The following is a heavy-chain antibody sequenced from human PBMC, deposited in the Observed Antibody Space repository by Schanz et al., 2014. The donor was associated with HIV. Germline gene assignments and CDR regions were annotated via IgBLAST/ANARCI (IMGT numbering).Heavy chain of an antibody. CDR2: ISGNGNTI. J-gene: IGHJ6*02. D-gene: IGHD3-3*01. CDR1: GFTFSDYY. Sequence: QVQLVESGGGLVKPGGSLRLSCVASGFTFSDYYMSWIRQAPGKGLEWVSYISGNGNTIYYADSVKGRFTISRDNAKNSLSLQMNSLRAEDTAVYYYARPDYDFWVDVWGQGTTVTVSS. CDR3: ARPDYDFWVDV. V-gene: IGHV3-11*01.